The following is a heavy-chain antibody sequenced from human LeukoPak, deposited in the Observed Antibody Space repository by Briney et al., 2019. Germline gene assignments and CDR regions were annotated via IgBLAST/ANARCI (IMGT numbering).Heavy chain of an antibody. J-gene: IGHJ4*02. D-gene: IGHD5-18*01. CDR2: ISYDGSNK. CDR1: GFTFSSYA. V-gene: IGHV3-30-3*01. CDR3: AGDRGYSYGNKIDY. Sequence: GGSLRLSCAASGFTFSSYAMHWVRQAPGKGLEWVAVISYDGSNKYYADSVKGRFTISRDNSKNTLYLQMNSLRAEDTAVYYCAGDRGYSYGNKIDYWGQGTLVTVSS.